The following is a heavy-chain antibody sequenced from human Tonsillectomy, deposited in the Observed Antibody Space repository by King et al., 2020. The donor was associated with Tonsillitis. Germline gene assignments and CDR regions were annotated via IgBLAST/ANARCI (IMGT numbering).Heavy chain of an antibody. CDR2: NLPIFGTA. V-gene: IGHV1-69*01. D-gene: IGHD2-15*01. Sequence: QLVQSGAEVKKPGSSVKVSCKASGGTFSSYGISWVRKAPGQGLEWMGGNLPIFGTANYAQKVQGRVTITADESTRTAYLELSSLRSEDTAVYYCARGDIPDDYWGQGTLVTVSS. CDR3: ARGDIPDDY. CDR1: GGTFSSYG. J-gene: IGHJ4*02.